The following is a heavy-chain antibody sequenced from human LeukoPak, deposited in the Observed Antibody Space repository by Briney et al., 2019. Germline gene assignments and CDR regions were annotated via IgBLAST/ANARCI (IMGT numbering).Heavy chain of an antibody. J-gene: IGHJ4*02. Sequence: PGGSLRLSCAASGLTFSSYWMSWVRQAPGKGLEWVANIKQDGSEKYYVDSVKGRFTISRDNAKNSLYLQMNSLRAEDTAVYYCARDSGYSSGWYGAAEFDYWGQGTLVTVSS. CDR3: ARDSGYSSGWYGAAEFDY. V-gene: IGHV3-7*01. D-gene: IGHD6-19*01. CDR1: GLTFSSYW. CDR2: IKQDGSEK.